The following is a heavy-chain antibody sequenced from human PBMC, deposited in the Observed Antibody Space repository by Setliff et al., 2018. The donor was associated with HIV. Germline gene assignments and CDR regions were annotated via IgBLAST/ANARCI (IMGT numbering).Heavy chain of an antibody. J-gene: IGHJ4*02. Sequence: SETLSLTCTVSGGSVSSGSYYWSWIRQPPGKGLEWIGYIYYSGSTKHNPSLKSRVTISLDTSKTQFSLKLRFVTAADTAVYYCARYSGPGIDFWGQGTLVTVSS. D-gene: IGHD1-26*01. V-gene: IGHV4-61*01. CDR1: GGSVSSGSYY. CDR2: IYYSGST. CDR3: ARYSGPGIDF.